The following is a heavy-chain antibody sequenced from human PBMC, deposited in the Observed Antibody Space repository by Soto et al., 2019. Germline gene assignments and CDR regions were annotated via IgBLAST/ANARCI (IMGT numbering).Heavy chain of an antibody. V-gene: IGHV4-39*01. J-gene: IGHJ4*02. Sequence: PSETLSLTCTVSGGSISSSSYYWGWIRQPPGKGLEWIGSIYYDGSAYYNPSLKSRVTISVDTSKNQFSLKLTSVTAADTAVYYCARHSGNDYDSNGYLYYWGQGTLVTVSS. CDR2: IYYDGSA. D-gene: IGHD3-22*01. CDR3: ARHSGNDYDSNGYLYY. CDR1: GGSISSSSYY.